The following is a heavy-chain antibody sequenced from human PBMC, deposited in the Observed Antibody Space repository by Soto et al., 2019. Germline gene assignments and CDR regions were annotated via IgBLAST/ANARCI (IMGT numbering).Heavy chain of an antibody. Sequence: GGSLRLSCSASGFTFSSYAMHWVRQAPGKGLEYVSAISSNGGSTYYADSVKGRFTISRDNSKNTLYLQMSSLRAEDTAVYYCVKDGLGGSSWVMRGYYGMDVWGQGTTVTVSS. D-gene: IGHD6-13*01. V-gene: IGHV3-64D*08. CDR2: ISSNGGST. CDR1: GFTFSSYA. J-gene: IGHJ6*02. CDR3: VKDGLGGSSWVMRGYYGMDV.